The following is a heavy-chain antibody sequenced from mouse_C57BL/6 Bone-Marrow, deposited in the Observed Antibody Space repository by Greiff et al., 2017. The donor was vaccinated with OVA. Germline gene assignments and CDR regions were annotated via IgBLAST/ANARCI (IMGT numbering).Heavy chain of an antibody. D-gene: IGHD1-1*01. CDR1: GYTFTSYW. CDR2: IYPGSGST. CDR3: ARRYYGSSWYFDV. Sequence: QVHVKQSGAELVKPGASVKMSCKASGYTFTSYWITWVKQRPGQGLEWIGDIYPGSGSTNYNEKLKSKATLTVDTSSSTAYLQLSSLTSEDSAVDYCARRYYGSSWYFDVWGTGTTVTVSS. V-gene: IGHV1-55*01. J-gene: IGHJ1*03.